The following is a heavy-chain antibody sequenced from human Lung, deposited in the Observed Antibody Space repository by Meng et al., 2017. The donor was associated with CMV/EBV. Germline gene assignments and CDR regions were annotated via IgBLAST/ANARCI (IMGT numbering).Heavy chain of an antibody. CDR2: LYSDGNTK. CDR3: ARELKLRVNFDN. J-gene: IGHJ4*02. V-gene: IGHV3-30*03. D-gene: IGHD6-6*01. Sequence: SXAASGFIFSTYVMHWVRQAPGQGLEWVAALYSDGNTKDYGNCARGRFTMSRDNSQNTVYLDMQGLRPENTALYYCARELKLRVNFDNWGQGTMVTVSS. CDR1: GFIFSTYV.